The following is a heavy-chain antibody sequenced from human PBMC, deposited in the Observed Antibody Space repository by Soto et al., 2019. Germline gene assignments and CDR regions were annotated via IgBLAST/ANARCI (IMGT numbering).Heavy chain of an antibody. CDR3: SRKLKYCSAPSCNFDY. D-gene: IGHD2-2*01. CDR2: IYYNGNT. CDR1: GGSVSSSSYY. V-gene: IGHV4-39*02. Sequence: SETLSLTCTVSGGSVSSSSYYWGWVRRSPGKGLEWIGTIYYNGNTYYNPSLKSRITIAIDTSKNHFSLRLTSVTAADTAVYYCSRKLKYCSAPSCNFDYWGPGTLVTVSS. J-gene: IGHJ4*02.